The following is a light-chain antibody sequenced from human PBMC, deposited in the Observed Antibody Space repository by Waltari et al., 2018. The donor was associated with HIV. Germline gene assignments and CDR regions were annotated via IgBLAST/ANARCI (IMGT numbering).Light chain of an antibody. CDR3: QSYDRTNPCV. CDR2: EDN. J-gene: IGLJ1*01. Sequence: NFMLTQPHSVSESPGKTVTISCARSSGSIADTHVQWYQQRPGSVPTPVSYEDNQRPSGVPDPFSGSLDSSSNSASLTISELKTEDEADYYCQSYDRTNPCVFGTGTRVTVL. V-gene: IGLV6-57*03. CDR1: SGSIADTH.